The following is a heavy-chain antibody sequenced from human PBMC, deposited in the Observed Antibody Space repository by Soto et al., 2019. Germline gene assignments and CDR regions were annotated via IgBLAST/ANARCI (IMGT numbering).Heavy chain of an antibody. Sequence: EVQLLESGGGLVQPGESLRLSCAASGFSFSTSDMSWVRQAPGKGLEWVSAISGSSSSTFYADSVKGRFAISRDISKNTVYLQMNSLRAEDTAVYYCRQGLRGLVLWGQGTLGT. J-gene: IGHJ4*02. V-gene: IGHV3-23*01. CDR3: RQGLRGLVL. CDR2: ISGSSSST. CDR1: GFSFSTSD. D-gene: IGHD3-10*01.